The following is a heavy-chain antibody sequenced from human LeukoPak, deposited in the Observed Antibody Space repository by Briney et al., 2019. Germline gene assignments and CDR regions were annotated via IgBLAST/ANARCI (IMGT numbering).Heavy chain of an antibody. Sequence: GGSLRLSCEASGFTFSTSAMSWVRQAPGKGLEWVSSINDGGGSTYYADSVKGRFTISRDNSKNTLYLQMNNLRAEDTAVYYCGKVSYNFWSGYFYWGQGTLVTVSS. D-gene: IGHD3-3*01. J-gene: IGHJ4*02. CDR2: INDGGGST. CDR3: GKVSYNFWSGYFY. CDR1: GFTFSTSA. V-gene: IGHV3-23*01.